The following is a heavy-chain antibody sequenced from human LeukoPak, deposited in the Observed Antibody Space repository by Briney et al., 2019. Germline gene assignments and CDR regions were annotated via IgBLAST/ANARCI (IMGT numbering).Heavy chain of an antibody. Sequence: ASVKVSCKASGYTFTGYYMHWVRQAPGQGLEGMGWINPNSGGTNYAQKFQGRVTMTTDTSTSTVYMELRSLRSDDTAVYYCARRQTHIYYYYMDVWGKGTTVTISS. J-gene: IGHJ6*03. V-gene: IGHV1-2*02. CDR3: ARRQTHIYYYYMDV. D-gene: IGHD2-21*01. CDR1: GYTFTGYY. CDR2: INPNSGGT.